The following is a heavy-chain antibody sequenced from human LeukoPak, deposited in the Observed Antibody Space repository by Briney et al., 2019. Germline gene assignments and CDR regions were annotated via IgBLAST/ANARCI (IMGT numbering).Heavy chain of an antibody. Sequence: GASVKVSCKASGYTFNTYGISWVRQAPGQGLEWMGWISASNGDTNYAQKFQGRVTMTTDTSTSTAYMELTSLRSDDTAVYYCAREWGGRSTYYFDSWGQGTLVTVSS. CDR2: ISASNGDT. CDR3: AREWGGRSTYYFDS. CDR1: GYTFNTYG. J-gene: IGHJ4*02. V-gene: IGHV1-18*01. D-gene: IGHD2-15*01.